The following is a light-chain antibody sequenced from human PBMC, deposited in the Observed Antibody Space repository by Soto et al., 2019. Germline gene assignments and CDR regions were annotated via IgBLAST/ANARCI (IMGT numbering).Light chain of an antibody. Sequence: EIVLTQSPATLSLSPGERVTLSCRASQSVSSYLAWYQQKPGQAPRLLIYDASNRATGIPVRFSGSGSGTDFTLTISSLEPEDFGVYYCQQRSNWPPLTLGGGTKVEIK. J-gene: IGKJ4*01. CDR2: DAS. CDR3: QQRSNWPPLT. V-gene: IGKV3-11*01. CDR1: QSVSSY.